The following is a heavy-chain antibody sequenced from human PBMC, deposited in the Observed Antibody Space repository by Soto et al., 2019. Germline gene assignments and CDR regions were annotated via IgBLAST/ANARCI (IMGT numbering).Heavy chain of an antibody. D-gene: IGHD6-19*01. CDR2: ITGSGGST. Sequence: EVQLLESGGGLVQPGGSLRLSCVASGFTFSSYAMTWVRQAPGTGLEWVSAITGSGGSTYHADSVKGRFTTARDNSKNTLYLQMNSLRAEDTAVYYCAKRTGRESVAGTHVDYWGQGTLVTVSS. V-gene: IGHV3-23*01. J-gene: IGHJ4*02. CDR1: GFTFSSYA. CDR3: AKRTGRESVAGTHVDY.